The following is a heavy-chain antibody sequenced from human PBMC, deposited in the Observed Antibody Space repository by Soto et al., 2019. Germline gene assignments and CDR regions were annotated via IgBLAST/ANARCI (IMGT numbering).Heavy chain of an antibody. CDR1: TFTFSAYA. Sequence: PGGSLRLSCTTSTFTFSAYAITWVRQAPGKGLQWVSSLWGSAHSTNYADSVKGRFTISRDNSKNTLYLQVNSLRTEDTATYYCARDPNGDYIGAFHIWGQGIMVTVSS. CDR2: LWGSAHST. D-gene: IGHD4-17*01. V-gene: IGHV3-23*01. J-gene: IGHJ3*02. CDR3: ARDPNGDYIGAFHI.